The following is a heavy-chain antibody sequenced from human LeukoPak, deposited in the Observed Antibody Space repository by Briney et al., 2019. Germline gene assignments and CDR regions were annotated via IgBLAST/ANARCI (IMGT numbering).Heavy chain of an antibody. J-gene: IGHJ1*01. V-gene: IGHV1-69*04. CDR1: GGTFSSYA. Sequence: ASVKVSCKASGGTFSSYAISWVRQAPGQALEWLGRVVPILGIPNYAQKFQGRVTITADKSTSTAYMEQSSLRSEDTAVYYCARDLRGYYVSSGRTSAEDFQHWGQGTLVTVSS. D-gene: IGHD3-22*01. CDR3: ARDLRGYYVSSGRTSAEDFQH. CDR2: VVPILGIP.